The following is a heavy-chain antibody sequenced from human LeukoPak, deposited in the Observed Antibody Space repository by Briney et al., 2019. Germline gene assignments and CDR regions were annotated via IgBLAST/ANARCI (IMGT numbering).Heavy chain of an antibody. V-gene: IGHV4-34*01. CDR3: AGRATMVRY. Sequence: PSETLSLTCAVYGGSFSGYYWSWIRQPPGKGLEWIGEINHSGSTNYNPSLKSRVTISVDTSKNQFSLKLSSVTAADTAVYYCAGRATMVRYWGQGTLVTVSP. D-gene: IGHD3-10*01. CDR2: INHSGST. J-gene: IGHJ4*02. CDR1: GGSFSGYY.